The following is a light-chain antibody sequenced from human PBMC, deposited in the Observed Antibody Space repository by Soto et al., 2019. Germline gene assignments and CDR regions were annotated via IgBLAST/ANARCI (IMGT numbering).Light chain of an antibody. Sequence: QSVLTQPPSVSGAPGQRVTISCTGSSSNIGTGYDVHWYQQLPGTAPKLLIYGNSNRPSGVPDRFSGSKSGTSGSLAITGLQAEDEADYYCQSFDTSLSHVVFGGGTKVTVL. CDR1: SSNIGTGYD. CDR2: GNS. J-gene: IGLJ2*01. CDR3: QSFDTSLSHVV. V-gene: IGLV1-40*01.